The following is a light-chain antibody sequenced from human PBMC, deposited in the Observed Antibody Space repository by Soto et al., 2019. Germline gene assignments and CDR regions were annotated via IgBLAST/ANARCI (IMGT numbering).Light chain of an antibody. CDR2: EVS. CDR3: TSYAGSNIWV. Sequence: QSALTQPPSASGSPGQSVTISCTGTSSDVGAYNYVSWYQQYTGKAPKLMIYEVSKRPSGVPDRFSGSKSGKTASLTVSGLQPEDEADYYCTSYAGSNIWVFGGGTKVTVL. V-gene: IGLV2-8*01. J-gene: IGLJ3*02. CDR1: SSDVGAYNY.